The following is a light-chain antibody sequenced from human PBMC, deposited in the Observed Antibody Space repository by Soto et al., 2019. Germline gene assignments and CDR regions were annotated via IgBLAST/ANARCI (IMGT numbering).Light chain of an antibody. CDR3: QQSYRSPRT. J-gene: IGKJ1*01. CDR2: DAS. Sequence: DIRMTQSPSTLSAFVGDRVTITCRASQSISTFAYWYQQKPGKAPRLLIYDASSLQSGVPSRFSGSGSGTEFTLTISSLQPEDFATYYCQQSYRSPRTFGRGTKVEVK. V-gene: IGKV1-39*01. CDR1: QSISTF.